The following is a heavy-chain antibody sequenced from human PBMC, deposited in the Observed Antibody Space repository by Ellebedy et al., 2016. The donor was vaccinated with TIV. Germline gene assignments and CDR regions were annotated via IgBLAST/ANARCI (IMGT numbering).Heavy chain of an antibody. CDR3: ARDLLPAVQLERGDAFDI. CDR2: INNDGSST. J-gene: IGHJ3*02. V-gene: IGHV3-74*01. Sequence: GESLKISXAASGFNLSNYWMHWVRHAPGKGLVWVSRINNDGSSTTYADSVKGRFTISRDNAKNSLYLQMNSLRAEDTAVYYCARDLLPAVQLERGDAFDIWGQGTMVTVSS. D-gene: IGHD1-1*01. CDR1: GFNLSNYW.